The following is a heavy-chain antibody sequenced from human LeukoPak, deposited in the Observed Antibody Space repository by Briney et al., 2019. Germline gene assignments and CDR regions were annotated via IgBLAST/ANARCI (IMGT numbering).Heavy chain of an antibody. CDR3: ARTTCDSTSCYTPTYNWFDP. D-gene: IGHD2-2*02. CDR2: IYHYGST. Sequence: SETLSLTCGVSGGSISRGGYSWRWLRQPPGKGLEWIGYIYHYGSTYYNPSLKSRVTISVDRSKNQFSLKLSSVTAADTAVYYCARTTCDSTSCYTPTYNWFDPWGQGTLVTVSS. J-gene: IGHJ5*02. V-gene: IGHV4-30-2*01. CDR1: GGSISRGGYS.